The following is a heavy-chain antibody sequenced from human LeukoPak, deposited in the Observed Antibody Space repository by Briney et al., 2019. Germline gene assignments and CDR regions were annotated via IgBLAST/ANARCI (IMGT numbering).Heavy chain of an antibody. CDR2: INWNGGST. V-gene: IGHV3-20*01. CDR1: GFTFDDYG. J-gene: IGHJ6*03. Sequence: GGSLRLSCAASGFTFDDYGMSWVRQAPGKGVKWVSGINWNGGSTGYADSVKGRFTITRDNAKNSLYLQMNSLRAEDTALYHCARDPYYGSGSYTMDVWGKGTTVTVSS. CDR3: ARDPYYGSGSYTMDV. D-gene: IGHD3-10*01.